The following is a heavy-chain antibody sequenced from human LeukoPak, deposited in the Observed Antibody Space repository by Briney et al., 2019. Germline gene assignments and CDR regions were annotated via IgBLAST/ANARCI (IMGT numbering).Heavy chain of an antibody. CDR2: INHSGST. V-gene: IGHV4-34*01. CDR3: ARGIRYYSRAHYFDY. D-gene: IGHD3-22*01. CDR1: GGSFSGYY. J-gene: IGHJ4*02. Sequence: SETLSLTCAVYGGSFSGYYWSWIRQPPGKGLEWIGEINHSGSTNYNPSLKSRVTISVDTSKNQFSLKLSSVTAADTAVYYCARGIRYYSRAHYFDYWGQGTLVTVSS.